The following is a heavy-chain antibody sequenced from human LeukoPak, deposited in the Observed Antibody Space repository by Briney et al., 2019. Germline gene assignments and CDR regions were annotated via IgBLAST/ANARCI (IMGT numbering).Heavy chain of an antibody. CDR1: GFSFDDYA. CDR3: ATDKDSGVVAGNVDH. D-gene: IGHD6-19*01. CDR2: ISWNSESS. V-gene: IGHV3-9*01. J-gene: IGHJ4*02. Sequence: GGSLRLSCTVSGFSFDDYAMHWVRQVPGKGLEWVSGISWNSESSGYADSVKGRFTISRDNAKNSLYLQMNNLRPEDTALYYCATDKDSGVVAGNVDHWGQGTLVTVSS.